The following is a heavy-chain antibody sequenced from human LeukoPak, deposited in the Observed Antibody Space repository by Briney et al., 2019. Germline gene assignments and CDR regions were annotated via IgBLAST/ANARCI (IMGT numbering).Heavy chain of an antibody. Sequence: GSLRLSCAASGFTFSSYAMHWVRQAPGKGLEWVAVISYDGSNKYYADSVKGRFTISRDNSKNTLYLQMNSLRAEDTAVYYCARVLEMATNFDYWGQGTLVTVSS. CDR3: ARVLEMATNFDY. V-gene: IGHV3-30-3*01. CDR1: GFTFSSYA. J-gene: IGHJ4*02. D-gene: IGHD5-24*01. CDR2: ISYDGSNK.